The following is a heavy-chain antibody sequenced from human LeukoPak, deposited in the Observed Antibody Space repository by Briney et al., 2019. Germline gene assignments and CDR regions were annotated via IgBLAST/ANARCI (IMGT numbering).Heavy chain of an antibody. CDR2: TRNKANSYTT. V-gene: IGHV3-72*01. J-gene: IGHJ6*02. D-gene: IGHD1-1*01. Sequence: GSLRLSCAASGFTFSDYYMSWIRQAPGKGLEWVGRTRNKANSYTTEYAASVKGRFTISRDDSKNSLYLQMNSLKTEDTAVYYCARERGTTGTTYYYYGMDVWGQGTTVTVSS. CDR3: ARERGTTGTTYYYYGMDV. CDR1: GFTFSDYY.